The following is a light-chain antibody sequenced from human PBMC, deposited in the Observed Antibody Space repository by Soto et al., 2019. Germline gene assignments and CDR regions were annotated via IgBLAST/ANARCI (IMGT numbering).Light chain of an antibody. CDR1: TSNIGTYDY. CDR2: DVS. Sequence: QSVLAQPRSVSGSPGQSVTISCTGTTSNIGTYDYVSWYQQHPGKVPKLMIYDVSQRPSGVPDRFSGSKSGNTASLTISGLQTEDEADYYCCSYAGRYTVLFGGGTK. V-gene: IGLV2-11*01. J-gene: IGLJ2*01. CDR3: CSYAGRYTVL.